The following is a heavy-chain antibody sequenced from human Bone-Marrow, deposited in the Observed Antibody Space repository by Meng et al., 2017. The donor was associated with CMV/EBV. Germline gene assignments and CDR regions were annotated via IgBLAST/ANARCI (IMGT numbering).Heavy chain of an antibody. CDR3: ARDVKGGDRAFDI. J-gene: IGHJ3*02. Sequence: ASVKVSCKASGYTFTGYYINWVRQAPGQGLEWMGWINPNSGGTNYAQKFQGRVTMTRDTSISTAYMELSRLRSDDTAVYYCARDVKGGDRAFDIWGQGTMVTVSS. CDR1: GYTFTGYY. CDR2: INPNSGGT. V-gene: IGHV1-2*02. D-gene: IGHD2-21*01.